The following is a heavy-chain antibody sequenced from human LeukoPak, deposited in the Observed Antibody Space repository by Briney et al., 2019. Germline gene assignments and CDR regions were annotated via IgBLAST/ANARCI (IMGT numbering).Heavy chain of an antibody. CDR1: GFMFDDYD. CDR2: INWKGGYI. CDR3: AKGAVATFTGYFDY. Sequence: GGSLRLSCVASGFMFDDYDMSWVRQAPGKGLEWVSNINWKGGYIGYADSVKGRFTISRDNAKNSLYLQMNNLRAEDTALYYCAKGAVATFTGYFDYWGQGTLVTVSS. V-gene: IGHV3-20*04. D-gene: IGHD6-19*01. J-gene: IGHJ4*02.